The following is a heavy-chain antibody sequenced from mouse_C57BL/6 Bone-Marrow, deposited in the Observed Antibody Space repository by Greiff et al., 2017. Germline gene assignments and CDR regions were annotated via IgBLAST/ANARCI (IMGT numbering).Heavy chain of an antibody. CDR2: IWTGGGT. D-gene: IGHD2-4*01. CDR3: ARNSHQGLNFPIAY. V-gene: IGHV2-9-1*01. J-gene: IGHJ3*01. CDR1: GFSLTSYA. Sequence: VQGVESGPGLVAPSQSLSITCTVSGFSLTSYAISWVRQPPGKGLEWLGVIWTGGGTNYNSALKSRLSISKDNSKSQVFLKMNSLQTDDTARYYCARNSHQGLNFPIAYWGQGTLVTVSA.